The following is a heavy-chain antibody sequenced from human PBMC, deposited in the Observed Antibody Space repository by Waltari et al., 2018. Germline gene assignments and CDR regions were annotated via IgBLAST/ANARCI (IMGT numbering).Heavy chain of an antibody. V-gene: IGHV3-13*01. J-gene: IGHJ3*02. CDR3: ARSYSSGWNDAFDI. CDR1: GFTFSSYD. Sequence: EVQLVESGGGLVQPGGSLRLSCAASGFTFSSYDMHWVRQATGKGLEWVSAMGTAGDTYYPGSVKGRFTISRENAKNSLYLQMNSLRAGDTAVYYCARSYSSGWNDAFDIWGQGTMVTVSS. D-gene: IGHD6-19*01. CDR2: MGTAGDT.